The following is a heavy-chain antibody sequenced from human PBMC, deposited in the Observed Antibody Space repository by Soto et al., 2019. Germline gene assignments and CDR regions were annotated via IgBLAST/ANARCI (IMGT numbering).Heavy chain of an antibody. Sequence: GGSLRLSCAASGFTFNDAWMTWVRQAPGKGLEWVGRIKGKTDGGTTDYAAPVKGRFTISRDDSKTTLYLQMNSLKNEDTAVYYCTTMDNYGGNSTFDYWGQATLVTVSS. V-gene: IGHV3-15*07. CDR2: IKGKTDGGTT. CDR3: TTMDNYGGNSTFDY. D-gene: IGHD4-17*01. J-gene: IGHJ4*02. CDR1: GFTFNDAW.